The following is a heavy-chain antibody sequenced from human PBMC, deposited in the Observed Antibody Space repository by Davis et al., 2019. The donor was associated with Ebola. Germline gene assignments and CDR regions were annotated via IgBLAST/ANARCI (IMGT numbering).Heavy chain of an antibody. CDR2: ISGGYT. CDR1: GFTFGDYA. J-gene: IGHJ4*02. CDR3: ARVYNWGFDF. V-gene: IGHV3-11*06. Sequence: GESLKISCTASGFTFGDYAMSWVRQASGKGLEWVAYISGGYTYYAESVKGRFTISRDSAKDSLYLHMDSLRDDDTAVYYCARVYNWGFDFWGQGTLVTVSS. D-gene: IGHD1-20*01.